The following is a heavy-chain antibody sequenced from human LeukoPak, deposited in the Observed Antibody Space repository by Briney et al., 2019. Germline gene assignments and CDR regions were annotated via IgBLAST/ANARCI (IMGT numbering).Heavy chain of an antibody. CDR2: IYTSGST. D-gene: IGHD2-21*02. Sequence: SQTLSLTCTVSGGSISSGSYCWSWIRQPAGKGLEWIGRIYTSGSTNYNPSLKSRVTISVDTSKNQFSLKLSSVTAADTAVYYCARGTYCGGDCYFDYWGQGTLVTVSS. CDR1: GGSISSGSYC. V-gene: IGHV4-61*02. CDR3: ARGTYCGGDCYFDY. J-gene: IGHJ4*02.